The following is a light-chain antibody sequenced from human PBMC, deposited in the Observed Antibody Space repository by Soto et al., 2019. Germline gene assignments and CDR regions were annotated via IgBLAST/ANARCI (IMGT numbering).Light chain of an antibody. Sequence: SALPQPASVSGSPGQSITISCTGTSSDIGHYDYVSWYQQHPGKAPKLMIYHVTYRPSGVSNRYSGSKSGNSASLTISGLQADDEADYYCCSLTTSHTYVFGSGTKLTVL. J-gene: IGLJ1*01. CDR2: HVT. CDR3: CSLTTSHTYV. V-gene: IGLV2-14*03. CDR1: SSDIGHYDY.